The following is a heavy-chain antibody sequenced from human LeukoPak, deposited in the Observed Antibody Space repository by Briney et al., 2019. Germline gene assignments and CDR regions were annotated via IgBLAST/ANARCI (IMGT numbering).Heavy chain of an antibody. CDR2: INSDGRNT. J-gene: IGHJ3*02. CDR1: GFTFSSYW. CDR3: ARPRWYEAFDI. V-gene: IGHV3-74*01. Sequence: GGSLRLSCAAPGFTFSSYWMRWVRQAPGKGLVWVSRINSDGRNTNYADSVKGRFTISRDNTKSTLFLQMNSLRAEDTAVYYCARPRWYEAFDIWGQGTMVTVSS. D-gene: IGHD4-23*01.